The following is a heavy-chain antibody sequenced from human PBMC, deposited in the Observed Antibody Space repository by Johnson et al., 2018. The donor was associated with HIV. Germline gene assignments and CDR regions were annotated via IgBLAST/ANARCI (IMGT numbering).Heavy chain of an antibody. Sequence: VQLVESGGGVVQPGRSPRLSCAASGFTFSNYAMHWVRQAPGKGLEWVAVISYDGSDKDYADSVKGRFTISRDNSKNTLYLQMNSLRAEDTAVYYCARGGITMIVVVSTTGAVDIWGQGTMVTVSS. D-gene: IGHD3-22*01. CDR3: ARGGITMIVVVSTTGAVDI. V-gene: IGHV3-30*04. CDR1: GFTFSNYA. J-gene: IGHJ3*02. CDR2: ISYDGSDK.